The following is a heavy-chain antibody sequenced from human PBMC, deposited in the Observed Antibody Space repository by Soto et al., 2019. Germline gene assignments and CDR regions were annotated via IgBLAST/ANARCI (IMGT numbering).Heavy chain of an antibody. CDR1: GGSIISYY. J-gene: IGHJ5*02. CDR3: ARGVYLSLVRTGWFDP. D-gene: IGHD3-10*01. CDR2: GYYSGST. Sequence: LEILSLTCTVSGGSIISYYWSWIRQPPGKGLEWIGYGYYSGSTLYNPSLKSRVTISLDTSKNHFSLRLNSVTSADTAVYYCARGVYLSLVRTGWFDPWGQGTLVTVSS. V-gene: IGHV4-59*01.